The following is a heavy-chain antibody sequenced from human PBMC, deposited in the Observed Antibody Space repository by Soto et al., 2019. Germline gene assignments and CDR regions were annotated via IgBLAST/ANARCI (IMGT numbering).Heavy chain of an antibody. CDR1: GFTFSSYA. CDR3: ARAWIQLWLYFDY. J-gene: IGHJ4*02. D-gene: IGHD5-18*01. V-gene: IGHV3-30-3*01. Sequence: GGSLRLSCAASGFTFSSYAMHWVRQAPGKGLEWVAVISYDGSNKYYADSVKGRFTISRDNSKNTLYLQMNSLRAEDTAVYYCARAWIQLWLYFDYWGQGTLVTVSS. CDR2: ISYDGSNK.